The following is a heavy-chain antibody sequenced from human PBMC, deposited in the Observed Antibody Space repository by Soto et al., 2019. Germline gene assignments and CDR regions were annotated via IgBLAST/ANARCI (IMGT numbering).Heavy chain of an antibody. V-gene: IGHV3-48*01. Sequence: GGSLRLSCAASGLTFSSYSMNWVRQAPGKGLEWVSYISSSSSTIYYADSVKGRFTISRDNAKNSLYLQMMSLRAEDTAVYYCAKDLYVQPPSGWFDPWGQGTVVTVSS. J-gene: IGHJ5*02. CDR2: ISSSSSTI. D-gene: IGHD1-26*01. CDR3: AKDLYVQPPSGWFDP. CDR1: GLTFSSYS.